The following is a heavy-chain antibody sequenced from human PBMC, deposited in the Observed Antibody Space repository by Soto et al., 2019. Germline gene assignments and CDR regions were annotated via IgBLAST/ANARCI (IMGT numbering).Heavy chain of an antibody. V-gene: IGHV5-51*01. J-gene: IGHJ4*02. Sequence: GQSLNRSGTGSGGRFSKYWMAWVPQIPGKGLEWMGIIFPADSDTKYSPSFQGQVTISADKSISTAYLQWSSLKASDTAMYYCASSVVVPSTMNYFDSWGQGSLVTAPQ. CDR1: GGRFSKYW. CDR2: IFPADSDT. D-gene: IGHD2-15*01. CDR3: ASSVVVPSTMNYFDS.